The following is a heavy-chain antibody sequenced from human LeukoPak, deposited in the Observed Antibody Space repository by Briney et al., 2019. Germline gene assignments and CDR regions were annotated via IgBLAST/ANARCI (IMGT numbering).Heavy chain of an antibody. CDR2: IYPGDTGDPNP. V-gene: IGHV5-51*01. CDR1: GYRFTNYW. J-gene: IGHJ4*02. CDR3: ARQVVGARHFDY. Sequence: GESLKISCKGSGYRFTNYWIGWVRQTPEKGLEWIAIIYPGDTGDPNPRYSPSFQGQVTISVDNSLNAAYLQWSNLKASDTAMYYCARQVVGARHFDYWGQGTLVTVSS. D-gene: IGHD1-26*01.